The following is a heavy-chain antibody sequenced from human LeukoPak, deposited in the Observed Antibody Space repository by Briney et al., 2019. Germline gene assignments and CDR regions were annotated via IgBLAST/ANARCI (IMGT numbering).Heavy chain of an antibody. D-gene: IGHD6-13*01. J-gene: IGHJ4*02. CDR2: ISSSGSTI. CDR1: GFTFSSYE. CDR3: ARDHLVAAAGILDY. V-gene: IGHV3-48*03. Sequence: GSLRLSCAASGFTFSSYEMNWVRQAPGKGLEWVSYISSSGSTIYYADSVKGRFTISRDNAKNSLYLQMNSLRAEDTAVYYCARDHLVAAAGILDYWGQGTLVTVSS.